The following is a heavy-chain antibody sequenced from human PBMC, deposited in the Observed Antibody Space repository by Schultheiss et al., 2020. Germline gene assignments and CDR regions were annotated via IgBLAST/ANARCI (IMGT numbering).Heavy chain of an antibody. Sequence: GGSLRLSCAASGFTVSSNYMSWVRQAPGKGLEWVSVIYSGGSTYYADSVKGRFTISRDISKNTLYLQMNSLRAEDTAVYYCAKDRCSSDNCLLGMDVWGQGTTVTVSS. CDR2: IYSGGST. CDR1: GFTVSSNY. J-gene: IGHJ6*02. V-gene: IGHV3-53*01. D-gene: IGHD2-2*01. CDR3: AKDRCSSDNCLLGMDV.